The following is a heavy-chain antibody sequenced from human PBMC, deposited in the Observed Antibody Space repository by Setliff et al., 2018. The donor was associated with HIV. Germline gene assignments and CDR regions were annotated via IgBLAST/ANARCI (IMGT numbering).Heavy chain of an antibody. D-gene: IGHD4-17*01. V-gene: IGHV4-39*01. CDR2: IYYSGSA. CDR1: GGSISSNIYF. Sequence: LSLTCTVSGGSISSNIYFWGWIRQPPGKGLEWIGSIYYSGSAFYNSSLRSRLTISVDTSKNQFSLKLKSVTAADTAVYYCARQREVYGTVYYYYMDVWGKGTTVTVS. CDR3: ARQREVYGTVYYYYMDV. J-gene: IGHJ6*03.